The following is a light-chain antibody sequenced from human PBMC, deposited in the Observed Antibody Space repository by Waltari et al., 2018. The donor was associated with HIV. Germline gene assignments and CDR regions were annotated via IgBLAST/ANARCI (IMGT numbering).Light chain of an antibody. J-gene: IGLJ1*01. CDR1: SSNIGRNP. CDR2: SNN. V-gene: IGLV1-44*01. Sequence: QSVLTQPPSASGTPGQRVSISCSASSSNIGRNPIHWYRPLPGTAANLLIYSNNQWPSGVPDRFSGSKSGTSASLAISGLQSEDEADYYCAAWDDSLHGYVFGTGTKVTVV. CDR3: AAWDDSLHGYV.